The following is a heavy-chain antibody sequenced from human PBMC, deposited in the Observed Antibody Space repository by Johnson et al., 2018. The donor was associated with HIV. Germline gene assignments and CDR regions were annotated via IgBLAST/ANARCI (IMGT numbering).Heavy chain of an antibody. Sequence: QVQLVESGGGVVQPGRSVRLSCVVSGLNFSDYGMHWVRQAPGKGLEWVAIISYDGSNKYYADSVKGRFTISRDNSKNTLYLQMNSLRAEDTAVYYCARAGCGGDCSTDAFDIWGQGTMVTVSS. V-gene: IGHV3-30-3*01. J-gene: IGHJ3*02. CDR1: GLNFSDYG. CDR3: ARAGCGGDCSTDAFDI. CDR2: ISYDGSNK. D-gene: IGHD2-21*02.